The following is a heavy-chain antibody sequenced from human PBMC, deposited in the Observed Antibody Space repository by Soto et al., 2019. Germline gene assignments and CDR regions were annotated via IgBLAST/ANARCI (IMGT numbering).Heavy chain of an antibody. V-gene: IGHV4-34*01. CDR2: VSHRGST. J-gene: IGHJ4*02. CDR3: ARNGGSTWYYFDS. CDR1: GGSFTGYY. Sequence: SETLSLTCAVNGGSFTGYYGCWIRQSPGKGLEWIGEVSHRGSTNYNPSLKSRVTISIDTSKNQFSLKLNSVTAADTGMYYCARNGGSTWYYFDSWGQGTVVTVS. D-gene: IGHD6-13*01.